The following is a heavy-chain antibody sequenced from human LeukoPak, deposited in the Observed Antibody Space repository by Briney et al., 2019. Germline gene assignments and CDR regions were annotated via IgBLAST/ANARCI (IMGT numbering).Heavy chain of an antibody. J-gene: IGHJ4*02. CDR3: ARDLTGASGDY. V-gene: IGHV1-2*02. CDR2: INPNGGGT. Sequence: ASVKVSCKASGYTFIDSYMHWVRQAPGQRLEWMAWINPNGGGTHYAQRFQGRVTLTLDTSISTAYMGLNSLRSDDSAIYYCARDLTGASGDYWGQGTLVTVSS. CDR1: GYTFIDSY.